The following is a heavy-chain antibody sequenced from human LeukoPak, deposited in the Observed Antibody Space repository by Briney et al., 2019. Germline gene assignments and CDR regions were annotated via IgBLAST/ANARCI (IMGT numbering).Heavy chain of an antibody. Sequence: GGSLRLSCAAPGVTVTSNYMSWGRQVPGKGLEWGSDIYIGGSTYYADSARGRSTIPRDNSKNTLFLQMNSLRAEDTAVYYCARTRIVGATRYFQDSGQRTLVTVSS. CDR2: IYIGGST. CDR1: GVTVTSNY. CDR3: ARTRIVGATRYFQD. V-gene: IGHV3-53*01. D-gene: IGHD1-26*01. J-gene: IGHJ1*01.